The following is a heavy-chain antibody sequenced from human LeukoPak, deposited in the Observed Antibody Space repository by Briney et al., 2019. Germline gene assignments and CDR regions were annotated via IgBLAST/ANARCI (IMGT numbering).Heavy chain of an antibody. V-gene: IGHV3-30*04. D-gene: IGHD3-10*01. CDR3: ARDFGITWAQYYFDY. CDR1: GFTFSSHP. CDR2: ISFNGSHK. J-gene: IGHJ4*02. Sequence: GGSLRLSCAASGFTFSSHPMHWVRQAPGKGLEWVAVISFNGSHKYYADSVTGRFTISRDNSKNTLYLQMDSLRTDDTAMYYCARDFGITWAQYYFDYWGQGTLVTVSS.